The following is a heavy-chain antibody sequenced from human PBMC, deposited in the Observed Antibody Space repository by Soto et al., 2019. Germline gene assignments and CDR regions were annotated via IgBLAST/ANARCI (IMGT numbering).Heavy chain of an antibody. V-gene: IGHV3-21*01. D-gene: IGHD4-17*01. J-gene: IGHJ6*02. CDR1: GFTFSSYT. CDR3: ARDSVRDYLYYYYGMDV. Sequence: GGSLRLSCAASGFTFSSYTMNWVRQAPGRGLEWVSSIGTSSSYIYYADSVKGRFTISSDNAKNSLFLQMNSLRADDTAVYYCARDSVRDYLYYYYGMDVWGQGTTVTVSS. CDR2: IGTSSSYI.